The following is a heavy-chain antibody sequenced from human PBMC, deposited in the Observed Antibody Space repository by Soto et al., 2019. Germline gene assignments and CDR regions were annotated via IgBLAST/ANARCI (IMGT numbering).Heavy chain of an antibody. CDR2: ISGSGGST. CDR1: GFTFSSYA. D-gene: IGHD2-15*01. Sequence: GGSLRLSXAASGFTFSSYAMSWVRQAPGKGLEWVSAISGSGGSTYYADSVKGRFTISRDNAKNTLYLQMNSLRAEDTAVYYCAKGRGLSVLPGLSDAFDIWGQGTRVTVS. V-gene: IGHV3-23*01. J-gene: IGHJ3*02. CDR3: AKGRGLSVLPGLSDAFDI.